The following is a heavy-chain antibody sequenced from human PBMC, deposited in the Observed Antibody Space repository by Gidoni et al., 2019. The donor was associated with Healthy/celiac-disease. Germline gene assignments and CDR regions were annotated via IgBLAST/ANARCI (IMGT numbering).Heavy chain of an antibody. Sequence: QITLKESGPTLVKPTQTRTLTCTFAGFSLSTSGVGVGGIRQPPGKALEWLALIYWDDDKRYSPSLKSRLTITQDTSKNQVLLTLTNMDPVDTATYSCAHTVTPYYYYGMDVWGQGTTVTVSS. CDR3: AHTVTPYYYYGMDV. CDR1: GFSLSTSGVG. J-gene: IGHJ6*02. D-gene: IGHD4-17*01. V-gene: IGHV2-5*02. CDR2: IYWDDDK.